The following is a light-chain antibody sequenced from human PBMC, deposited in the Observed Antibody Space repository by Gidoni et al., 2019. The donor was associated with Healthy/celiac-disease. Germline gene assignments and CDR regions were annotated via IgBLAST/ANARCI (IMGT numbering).Light chain of an antibody. V-gene: IGKV3-20*01. J-gene: IGKJ1*01. CDR3: QQYGSSPWT. CDR2: GAS. Sequence: EIVLTQSPGTLSLSPGERATLSCRASQSVSSSYVSWYQQKHGQAPRLLIYGASSRATGIPDRFSGSGSGTDFTLTISRLEHEDVAVYYCQQYGSSPWTFGQGTKVEIK. CDR1: QSVSSSY.